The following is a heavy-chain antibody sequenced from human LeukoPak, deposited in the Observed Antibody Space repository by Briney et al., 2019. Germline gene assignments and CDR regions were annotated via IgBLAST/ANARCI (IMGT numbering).Heavy chain of an antibody. J-gene: IGHJ4*02. CDR1: GGSISSYY. D-gene: IGHD4-17*01. CDR2: IYYSGST. CDR3: ARDGNYGDYFDY. Sequence: PSETLSLTCTVSGGSISSYYWSWIRQPPGKGLEWIGYIYYSGSTNYNPSLKSQVTISVDTSKNQFSLKLSSVTAADTAVYYCARDGNYGDYFDYWGQGTLVTVSS. V-gene: IGHV4-59*01.